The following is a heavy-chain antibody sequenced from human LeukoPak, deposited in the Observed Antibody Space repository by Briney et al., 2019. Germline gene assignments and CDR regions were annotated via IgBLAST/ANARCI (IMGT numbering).Heavy chain of an antibody. Sequence: PGGSLRLSCAASGFTFSSYEMNWVRQAPGKVLEWVSYISSSGSTIYYADSVKGRFTISSDNAKNSLYLQMNSLRAEDSAVYYCASDPRDGGQNVWGKGTMVTVSS. V-gene: IGHV3-48*03. D-gene: IGHD5-24*01. J-gene: IGHJ6*04. CDR1: GFTFSSYE. CDR2: ISSSGSTI. CDR3: ASDPRDGGQNV.